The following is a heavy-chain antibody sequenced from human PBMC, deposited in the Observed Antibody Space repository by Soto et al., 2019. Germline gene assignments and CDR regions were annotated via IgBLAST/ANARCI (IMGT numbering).Heavy chain of an antibody. CDR1: GGSISNGGYY. D-gene: IGHD3-16*01. CDR2: IYFSGST. V-gene: IGHV4-31*11. CDR3: AGDSHSQQANPRVGGGYMDV. Sequence: QLQLEESGPGLVKPSQTLSLTCAVSGGSISNGGYYWSWIRQHPGKGLEWIGSIYFSGSTYYNPSLKSRVTISVATPKNQFSLKPGSGTAADTAVYFCAGDSHSQQANPRVGGGYMDVWGKGTTVTVSS. J-gene: IGHJ6*03.